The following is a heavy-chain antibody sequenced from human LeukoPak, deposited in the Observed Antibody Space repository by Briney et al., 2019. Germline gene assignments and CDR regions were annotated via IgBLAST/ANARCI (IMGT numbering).Heavy chain of an antibody. Sequence: GGSLRLSCAASGFTFSSYWMSWVRQAPGKGLEWVANIKQDGSEKHYVDSVKGRFTISRDNAKNSLYLQMNSLRAEDTAVYYCARGHLEWYPQGPYYYYYMDVWGKGTTVTVSS. D-gene: IGHD3-3*01. CDR3: ARGHLEWYPQGPYYYYYMDV. J-gene: IGHJ6*03. V-gene: IGHV3-7*01. CDR1: GFTFSSYW. CDR2: IKQDGSEK.